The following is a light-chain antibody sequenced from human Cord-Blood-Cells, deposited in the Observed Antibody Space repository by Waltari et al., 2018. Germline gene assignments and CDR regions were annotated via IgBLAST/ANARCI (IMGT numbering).Light chain of an antibody. V-gene: IGKV4-1*01. J-gene: IGKJ1*01. CDR1: QSVLYSSNNKNY. Sequence: DIVMTQSPDSLAVSLGERATINFKSSQSVLYSSNNKNYLAWYQQKPGQPPKLPIYWASTRESGVPDRFSGSGSGTDFTLTISSLQAEDVAVYYCQQYYSTPPTFGQGTKVEIK. CDR2: WAS. CDR3: QQYYSTPPT.